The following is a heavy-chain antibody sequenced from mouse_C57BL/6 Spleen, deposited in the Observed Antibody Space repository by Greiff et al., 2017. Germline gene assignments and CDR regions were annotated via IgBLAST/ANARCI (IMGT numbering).Heavy chain of an antibody. CDR1: GYAFSSYW. V-gene: IGHV1-80*01. CDR2: IYPGDGDT. D-gene: IGHD2-1*01. CDR3: ARGPPLYYGNPDY. J-gene: IGHJ2*01. Sequence: QVQLQQSGAELVKPGASVKISCKASGYAFSSYWMNWVKQRPGKGLEWIGQIYPGDGDTNYNGKFKGKATLTADKSSSTAYMQLSSLTSEDSAVYFCARGPPLYYGNPDYWGQGTTLTVSS.